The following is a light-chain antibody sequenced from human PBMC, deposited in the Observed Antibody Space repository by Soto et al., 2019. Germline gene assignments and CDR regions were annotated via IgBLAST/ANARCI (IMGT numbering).Light chain of an antibody. CDR2: DTS. V-gene: IGKV3D-20*02. CDR1: QSVGGSS. J-gene: IGKJ5*01. CDR3: QQRNVWPPVT. Sequence: ETVLTQSPGTLSLSPGERATVSCRASQSVGGSSLAWYQQRPGQAPRLLIYDTSKRATGIPDRFSGSGSGTDFTLTISRLEPEDSAVYYCQQRNVWPPVTFGQGTRLEIK.